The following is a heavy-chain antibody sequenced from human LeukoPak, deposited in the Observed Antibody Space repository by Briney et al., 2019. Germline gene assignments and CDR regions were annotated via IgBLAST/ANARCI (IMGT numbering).Heavy chain of an antibody. D-gene: IGHD3-10*01. V-gene: IGHV3-23*01. CDR1: GFSFSNYA. CDR2: ITGSGDIT. J-gene: IGHJ4*02. CDR3: AFPGGGY. Sequence: GGSLRLSCAASGFSFSNYAMSWVRQAPGKGLEWVSAITGSGDITYNADSVKGRFTISRDNSKNTLYLQMNSLRAEDTAVYYCAFPGGGYWGQGTLVTVSS.